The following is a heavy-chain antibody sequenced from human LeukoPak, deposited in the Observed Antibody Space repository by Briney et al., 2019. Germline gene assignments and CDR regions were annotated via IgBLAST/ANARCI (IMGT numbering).Heavy chain of an antibody. CDR3: AKGSIVGATSYYYIDV. D-gene: IGHD1-26*01. CDR1: GFTFSSYS. Sequence: GGSLRLSCAASGFTFSSYSMNWVRQAPGKGLEWVSGISPSGDITYYEDSVKGRFTISRDKSKNTLYLQMNSLRAEDTAVYYCAKGSIVGATSYYYIDVWGKGTTVTISS. CDR2: ISPSGDIT. V-gene: IGHV3-23*01. J-gene: IGHJ6*03.